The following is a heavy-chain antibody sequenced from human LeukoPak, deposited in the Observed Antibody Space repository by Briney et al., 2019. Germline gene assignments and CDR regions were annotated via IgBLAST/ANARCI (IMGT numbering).Heavy chain of an antibody. CDR2: INHSGST. Sequence: SETLSLTCAVYGGSFSGYYWSWIRQPPGKGLEWIGEINHSGSTNYNPSLKSRVTISVDTSKNQFSLKLSSVTAADTAVYYCARGRWGYCSSISCPGPLGAYYFDYWGQGTLVTVSS. J-gene: IGHJ4*02. D-gene: IGHD2-2*01. CDR3: ARGRWGYCSSISCPGPLGAYYFDY. V-gene: IGHV4-34*01. CDR1: GGSFSGYY.